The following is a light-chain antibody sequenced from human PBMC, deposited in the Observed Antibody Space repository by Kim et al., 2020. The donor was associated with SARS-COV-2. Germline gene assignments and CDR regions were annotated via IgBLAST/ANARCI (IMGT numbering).Light chain of an antibody. CDR3: SSCAGSYTLV. V-gene: IGLV2-11*01. Sequence: QSVTISRRATCADVCANNYVSLYQHQPGTAPQLMIYDVTKRPSGVPDRFSGSKSGNTASLTISGLLTDDEADYYCSSCAGSYTLVFGGGTKLTVL. CDR1: CADVCANNY. CDR2: DVT. J-gene: IGLJ2*01.